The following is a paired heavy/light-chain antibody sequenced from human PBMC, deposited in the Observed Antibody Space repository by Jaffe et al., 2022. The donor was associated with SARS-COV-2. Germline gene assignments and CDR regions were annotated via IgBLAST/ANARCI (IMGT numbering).Light chain of an antibody. Sequence: DIQMTQSPSSLSASIGDRVTITCRASQSISSYLNWYQQKPGKAPELLIYAASSLQSGVPSRFSGSGSGIDFTLTISSLQPEDFATYYCQQSYSTPFTFGPGTKVDIK. J-gene: IGKJ3*01. CDR2: AAS. CDR3: QQSYSTPFT. CDR1: QSISSY. V-gene: IGKV1-39*01.
Heavy chain of an antibody. D-gene: IGHD3-10*01. CDR3: ARDAGGSYGSGSYYPYYYGLDV. CDR2: VYYSGST. CDR1: GGSISSYY. V-gene: IGHV4-59*01. J-gene: IGHJ6*02. Sequence: QVQLQESGPGLVKPSETLSLTCSVTGGSISSYYWSWIRQPPGKGLEWIAYVYYSGSTNYNPSLKSRVTISVDTSKNQFSLKLSSVTAADSAMYYCARDAGGSYGSGSYYPYYYGLDVWGQGTTVTVSS.